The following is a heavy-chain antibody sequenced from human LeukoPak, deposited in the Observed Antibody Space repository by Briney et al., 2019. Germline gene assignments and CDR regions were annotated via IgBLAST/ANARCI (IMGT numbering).Heavy chain of an antibody. J-gene: IGHJ4*02. CDR1: GFTFSDRY. D-gene: IGHD4-23*01. Sequence: GGSLRLSCAATGFTFSDRYMSWIRQAPGKGMEWVAYISPNGDNIHYADSVKGRFTISRDNSKNTLYLQMNSLRAEDTAVYYCAKEQTTVITPAFDCWGQGTLVTVSS. V-gene: IGHV3-11*01. CDR3: AKEQTTVITPAFDC. CDR2: ISPNGDNI.